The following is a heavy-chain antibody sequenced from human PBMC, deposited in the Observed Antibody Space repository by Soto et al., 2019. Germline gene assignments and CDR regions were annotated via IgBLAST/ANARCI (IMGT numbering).Heavy chain of an antibody. V-gene: IGHV3-9*01. CDR3: AKAYDSSPYDAFDI. CDR1: GFTFDDYA. CDR2: ISWISGSI. J-gene: IGHJ3*02. D-gene: IGHD3-22*01. Sequence: EVQLVESGGGLVQPGRSLRLSCAASGFTFDDYAMHWVRQAPGKGLAWVSCISWISGSIGYADSVKCRFTISRDNAKNSLYLQMKSLRAEDTALYYCAKAYDSSPYDAFDIWGQGTMVTVSS.